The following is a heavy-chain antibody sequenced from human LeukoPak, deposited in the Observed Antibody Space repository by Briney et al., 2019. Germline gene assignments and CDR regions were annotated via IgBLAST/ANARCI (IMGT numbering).Heavy chain of an antibody. CDR3: ARDPRYGDYERGY. CDR2: IIPILGTA. J-gene: IGHJ4*02. Sequence: GASVKVSCTASGGTFSRYGLSWVRQAPGQGLEWMGGIIPILGTANYAQKFQGRVTITADKSTSTAYMELSSLRSEDTAVYYCARDPRYGDYERGYWGQGTLVTVSS. V-gene: IGHV1-69*10. D-gene: IGHD4-17*01. CDR1: GGTFSRYG.